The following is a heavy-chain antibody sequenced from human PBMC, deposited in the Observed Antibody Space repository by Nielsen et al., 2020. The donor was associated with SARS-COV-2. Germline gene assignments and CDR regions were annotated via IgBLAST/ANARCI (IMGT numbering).Heavy chain of an antibody. J-gene: IGHJ4*02. D-gene: IGHD2-2*01. Sequence: ASVKVSCKTSGYTFTNYGIIWVRQAPGHGPEWMAWISANNGNTIYAQKFQGRVTLTTDTSTATAYMGLRGLRYDDTAVYYCARAVRRDDVIASAMLYWGQGSLVTVSS. CDR2: ISANNGNT. V-gene: IGHV1-18*04. CDR3: ARAVRRDDVIASAMLY. CDR1: GYTFTNYG.